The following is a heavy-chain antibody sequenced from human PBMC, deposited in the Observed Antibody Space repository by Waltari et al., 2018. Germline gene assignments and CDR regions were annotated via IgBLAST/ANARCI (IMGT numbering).Heavy chain of an antibody. CDR2: ISRDGSST. CDR1: GFTFSYYW. D-gene: IGHD5-18*01. V-gene: IGHV3-74*01. Sequence: EVQLVESGGGLVQPGGSLRLSCAASGFTFSYYWMHWVRQAPGKGLVWVSRISRDGSSTSYADSVKGRFTISRDNAKNTLYLQMNSLRAEDTAVYYCARDGYSYGLGTFDIWGQGTMVTVSS. J-gene: IGHJ3*02. CDR3: ARDGYSYGLGTFDI.